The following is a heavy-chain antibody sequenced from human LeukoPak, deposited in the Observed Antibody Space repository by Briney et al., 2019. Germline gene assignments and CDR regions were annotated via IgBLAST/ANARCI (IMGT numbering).Heavy chain of an antibody. J-gene: IGHJ4*02. Sequence: GRSLRLSCAASGFTFDDYAMHWVRQAPGKGLEWVSGISWNSGGIGYADSVKGRFTISRDNAKNSLYLQMNSLRAEDTALYYCAKDSGSYPFDYWGQGTLVTVSS. CDR2: ISWNSGGI. CDR1: GFTFDDYA. D-gene: IGHD2-15*01. V-gene: IGHV3-9*01. CDR3: AKDSGSYPFDY.